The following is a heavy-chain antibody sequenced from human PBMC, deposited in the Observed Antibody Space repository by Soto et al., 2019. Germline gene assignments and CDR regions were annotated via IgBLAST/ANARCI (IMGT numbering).Heavy chain of an antibody. V-gene: IGHV4-4*02. Sequence: SDTLSVTCAVSGSSIGTNNWWSWVRQPPGKGLEWIGEVYHSGTTNCNPSLKSRVTISIDKSKNQFSLTLTSMTAADTALYYCAVPGRGDFDYWSQGTLVTVSS. CDR3: AVPGRGDFDY. D-gene: IGHD5-12*01. CDR1: GSSIGTNNW. J-gene: IGHJ4*02. CDR2: VYHSGTT.